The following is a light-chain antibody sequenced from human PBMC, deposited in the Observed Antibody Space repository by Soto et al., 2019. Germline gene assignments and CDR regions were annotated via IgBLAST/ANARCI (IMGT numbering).Light chain of an antibody. CDR1: QNINNW. J-gene: IGKJ1*01. Sequence: DIQMTQSPSTLSASIGDRVTITFRASQNINNWIAWYQQKPGKAPKFLIYDASTLESGVPSRFSRSGFGTDLSLTISSLQPDDLGSYYFQHMRTFGQGNKVDI. CDR3: QHMRT. CDR2: DAS. V-gene: IGKV1-5*01.